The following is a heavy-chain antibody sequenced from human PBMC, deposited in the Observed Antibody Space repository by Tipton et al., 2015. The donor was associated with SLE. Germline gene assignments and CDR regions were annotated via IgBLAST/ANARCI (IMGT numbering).Heavy chain of an antibody. CDR1: GGSISSYY. Sequence: LRLSCTVSGGSISSYYWSWIRQPPGKGLEWIGYIYYSGNTNYNPSLKSRVTISVDTSKNHFSLRLSSVTAADTAVYYCARVLLSPLGAFDIWGQGTMVTVSS. D-gene: IGHD2-15*01. CDR2: IYYSGNT. V-gene: IGHV4-59*08. CDR3: ARVLLSPLGAFDI. J-gene: IGHJ3*02.